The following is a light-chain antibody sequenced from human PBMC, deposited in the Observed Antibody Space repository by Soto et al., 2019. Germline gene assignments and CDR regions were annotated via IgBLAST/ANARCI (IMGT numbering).Light chain of an antibody. CDR1: QSVGSD. J-gene: IGKJ4*01. V-gene: IGKV3D-15*01. CDR2: DIF. CDR3: QQYNSWPPT. Sequence: EMVMKQTTVALAGSPSERKTLSCRASQSVGSDLAWYQQKPGQAPRLVIYDIFTRATGVPTRISGSGSGTEFTLTISSLQSEDFAVYYCQQYNSWPPTFGGGTKVDI.